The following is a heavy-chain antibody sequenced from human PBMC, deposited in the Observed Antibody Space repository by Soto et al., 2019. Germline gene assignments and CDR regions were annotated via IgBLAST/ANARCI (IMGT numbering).Heavy chain of an antibody. CDR3: VRGLPQYYYDSSGSDALGYGMDV. Sequence: ASVKVSCKASGGTFSSYAISWVRQAPGQGLEWMGGIIPIFGTANYAQKFQGRVTITADESTSTAYMELSSLRSEDTAVYYCVRGLPQYYYDSSGSDALGYGMDVWGQGTTVTVSS. CDR2: IIPIFGTA. D-gene: IGHD3-22*01. CDR1: GGTFSSYA. V-gene: IGHV1-69*13. J-gene: IGHJ6*02.